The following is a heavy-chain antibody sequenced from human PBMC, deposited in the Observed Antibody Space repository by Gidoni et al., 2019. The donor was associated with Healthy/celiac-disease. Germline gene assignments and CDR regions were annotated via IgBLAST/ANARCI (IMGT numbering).Heavy chain of an antibody. V-gene: IGHV4-39*01. Sequence: QLQLQESGPGLVKPSETLSLICTVHAGSISSSSYYWGWIRQPQGKGLEWIGSIYYTGSTYYNPSLKSRVTISVDTAKNQFSLKLSSVTAADTAVYYCASPIAAGDAFDIWGQGTMVTVSS. J-gene: IGHJ3*02. CDR3: ASPIAAGDAFDI. CDR2: IYYTGST. CDR1: AGSISSSSYY. D-gene: IGHD6-13*01.